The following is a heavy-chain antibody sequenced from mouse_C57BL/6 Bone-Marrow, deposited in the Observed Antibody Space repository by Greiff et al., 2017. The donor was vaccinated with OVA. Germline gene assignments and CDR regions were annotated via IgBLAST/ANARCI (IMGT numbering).Heavy chain of an antibody. J-gene: IGHJ3*01. CDR3: ARDTIVTPWFAY. CDR1: GFTFSSYA. Sequence: EVTLVESGGGLVKPGGSLKLSCAASGFTFSSYAMSWVRQTPEKRLEWVATISDGGSYTYYPDNVKGRFTISRDNAKNNLYLQMSHLKSEDTAMYYCARDTIVTPWFAYWGQGTLVTVSA. CDR2: ISDGGSYT. V-gene: IGHV5-4*01. D-gene: IGHD2-5*01.